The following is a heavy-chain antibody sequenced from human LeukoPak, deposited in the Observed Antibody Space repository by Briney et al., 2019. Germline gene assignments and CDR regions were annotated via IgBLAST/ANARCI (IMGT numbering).Heavy chain of an antibody. J-gene: IGHJ4*02. CDR1: GFTIDRTT. CDR3: ARGGRSYFDF. D-gene: IGHD3-10*01. V-gene: IGHV3-7*01. Sequence: GRFLRLSCVASGFTIDRTTMSWVRQAPGKGLEWVANMKEDGSDIYYVDSVRGRFTISRDNAKKSVYLQMNSLRAEDTGVYYCARGGRSYFDFWGQGSLVTVSS. CDR2: MKEDGSDI.